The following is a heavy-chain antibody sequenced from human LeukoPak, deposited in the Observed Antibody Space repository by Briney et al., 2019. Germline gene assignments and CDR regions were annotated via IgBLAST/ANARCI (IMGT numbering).Heavy chain of an antibody. D-gene: IGHD1-26*01. J-gene: IGHJ4*02. V-gene: IGHV3-33*06. CDR2: IWYDGSNK. Sequence: PGGSLRLSCAASGFSFSGYGMHWVRQAPGKGLDWVAVIWYDGSNKNYADSVKGRFTISRDNSKNTLYLLMNSLRAEDTAVYYCAKDHWPPESGNYGGFVFWGQGTLVTVSS. CDR3: AKDHWPPESGNYGGFVF. CDR1: GFSFSGYG.